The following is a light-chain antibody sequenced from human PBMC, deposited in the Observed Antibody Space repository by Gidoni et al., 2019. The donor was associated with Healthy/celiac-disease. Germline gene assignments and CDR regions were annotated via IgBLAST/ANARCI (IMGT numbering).Light chain of an antibody. CDR2: AAS. V-gene: IGKV1-39*01. CDR3: HQSYSTPQGLT. J-gene: IGKJ3*01. Sequence: DIQMTKSPSSLSASVGDRVTITCRASQSISSYLNWYQQKPGKAPKRLIYAASSLQSGVPSRFSGSGSGTDFTLTINSLQPEDFATYYCHQSYSTPQGLTFGPGTQVDIK. CDR1: QSISSY.